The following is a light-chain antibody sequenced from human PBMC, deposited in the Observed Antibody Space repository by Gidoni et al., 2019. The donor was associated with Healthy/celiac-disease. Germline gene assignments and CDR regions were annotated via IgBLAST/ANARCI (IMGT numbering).Light chain of an antibody. CDR2: DVS. J-gene: IGLJ2*01. CDR3: CSYAGSYVV. V-gene: IGLV2-11*01. Sequence: QPRSVSGSPGQSVTISCTGTSTDVGGHNYVSWYLQHPGKAPKLIIYDVSKRPSGVPDRFSGSKSGNTASLTISGLQAEDESDYFCCSYAGSYVVFGGGTKLTVL. CDR1: STDVGGHNY.